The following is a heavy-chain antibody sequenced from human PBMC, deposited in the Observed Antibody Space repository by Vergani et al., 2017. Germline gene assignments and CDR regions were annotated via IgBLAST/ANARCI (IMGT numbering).Heavy chain of an antibody. CDR3: AKAGFDSPYSMSPFFEY. V-gene: IGHV3-9*01. J-gene: IGHJ4*02. D-gene: IGHD4-11*01. Sequence: EVQLVESGGGLGQPGGSLRLSCAASGISFWKYGMHWVRQAPGKGLEWVSGISWNGGIILYADSVKGRFNVSRDNGKKSLDLQMNDLRLEDTAFYYCAKAGFDSPYSMSPFFEYWGQGLLVTVSS. CDR1: GISFWKYG. CDR2: ISWNGGII.